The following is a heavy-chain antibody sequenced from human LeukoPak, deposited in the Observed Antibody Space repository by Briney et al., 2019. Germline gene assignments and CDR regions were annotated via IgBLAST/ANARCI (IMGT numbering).Heavy chain of an antibody. Sequence: GGSLRLSCAASGLTVSSNYMGWVRQAPGKGLEWVSVVYGDGTTYYPDSVKGRFTISRDSSQNTLFLQLDSLRAEDTAVYYCARLFDRSAYAAFDIWGQGTIVTVSS. CDR2: VYGDGTT. CDR1: GLTVSSNY. CDR3: ARLFDRSAYAAFDI. D-gene: IGHD3-22*01. J-gene: IGHJ3*02. V-gene: IGHV3-66*02.